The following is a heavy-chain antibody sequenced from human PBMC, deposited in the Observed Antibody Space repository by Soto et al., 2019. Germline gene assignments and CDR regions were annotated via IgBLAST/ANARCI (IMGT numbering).Heavy chain of an antibody. CDR1: GGTFSSYA. J-gene: IGHJ6*02. D-gene: IGHD3-3*01. Sequence: AASVKVSCKASGGTFSSYAISWVRQAPGQGLEWMGGIIPIFGTANYAQKFQGRVTITADESTSTAYMELSSLRSEDTAVYYCARDRITIFGVVIDYYYGMDVWGQGTTVAVSS. CDR3: ARDRITIFGVVIDYYYGMDV. CDR2: IIPIFGTA. V-gene: IGHV1-69*13.